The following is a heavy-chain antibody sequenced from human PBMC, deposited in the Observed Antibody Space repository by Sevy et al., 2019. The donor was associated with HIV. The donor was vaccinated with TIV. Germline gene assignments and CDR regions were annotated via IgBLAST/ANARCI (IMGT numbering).Heavy chain of an antibody. J-gene: IGHJ5*02. CDR2: ISYDGSNK. CDR3: ARDRLITIFGVGKNILNRFDP. Sequence: GGSLRLSCAASGFTFSSYAMHWVRQAPGKGLEWVAVISYDGSNKYYADSVKGRFTISRDNSKNTLYLQMNSLRAEDTAVYYCARDRLITIFGVGKNILNRFDPWGQGTLVTVSS. D-gene: IGHD3-3*01. V-gene: IGHV3-30*04. CDR1: GFTFSSYA.